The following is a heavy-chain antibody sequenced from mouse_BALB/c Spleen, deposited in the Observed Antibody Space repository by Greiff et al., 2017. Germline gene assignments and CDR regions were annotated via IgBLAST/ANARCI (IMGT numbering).Heavy chain of an antibody. CDR1: GFNIKDTY. J-gene: IGHJ4*01. D-gene: IGHD2-1*01. Sequence: VQLKESGAELVKPGASVKLSCTASGFNIKDTYMHWVKQRPEQGLEWIGRIDPANGNTKYDPKFQGKATITADTSSNTAYLQLSSLTSEDTAVYYCVPYGNYQDYAMDYWGQGTSVTVSS. CDR2: IDPANGNT. V-gene: IGHV14-3*02. CDR3: VPYGNYQDYAMDY.